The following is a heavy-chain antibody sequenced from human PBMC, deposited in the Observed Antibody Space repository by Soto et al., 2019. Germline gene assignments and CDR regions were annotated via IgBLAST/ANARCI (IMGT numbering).Heavy chain of an antibody. D-gene: IGHD6-13*01. Sequence: PSETLSLTCIVSGGSISSGDYYWSWIRQHPGKGLEWIGYIYYSGSAYYNPSLKSRVSMSVDTSKNQFSLKLSSVTAADTAIYFCARDASSNWHYFGYWGQGTLVTVSS. CDR3: ARDASSNWHYFGY. CDR1: GGSISSGDYY. J-gene: IGHJ4*02. CDR2: IYYSGSA. V-gene: IGHV4-31*03.